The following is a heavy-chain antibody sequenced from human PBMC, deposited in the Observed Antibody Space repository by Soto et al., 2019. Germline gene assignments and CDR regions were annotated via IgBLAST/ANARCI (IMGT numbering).Heavy chain of an antibody. CDR3: ARGKDGRRAGTYYFDMDV. D-gene: IGHD1-1*01. V-gene: IGHV3-7*01. CDR1: GFSFSDYW. CDR2: IKQDGSEK. J-gene: IGHJ6*03. Sequence: GGSLRLSCGASGFSFSDYWMTWVRQAPGKGLDWVANIKQDGSEKYYLDSLKGRFTISRDNAKNSVYLLMNSLRAEDTAVYYCARGKDGRRAGTYYFDMDVWGKGTTVTVSS.